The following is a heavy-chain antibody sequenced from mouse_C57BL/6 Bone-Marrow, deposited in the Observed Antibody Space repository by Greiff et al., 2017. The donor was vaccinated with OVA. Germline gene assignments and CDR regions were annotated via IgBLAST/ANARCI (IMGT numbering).Heavy chain of an antibody. Sequence: VQLQQPGAELVMPGASVKLSCKASGYTFTSYWMHWVKQRPGQGLEWIGEIDPSDSYTNYNQKFKVKSTLTVDKSSSTAYMQLSSLTSEDSAVYYCANYYGRSYWGQGTTLTVSS. CDR1: GYTFTSYW. CDR3: ANYYGRSY. D-gene: IGHD1-1*01. V-gene: IGHV1-69*01. CDR2: IDPSDSYT. J-gene: IGHJ2*01.